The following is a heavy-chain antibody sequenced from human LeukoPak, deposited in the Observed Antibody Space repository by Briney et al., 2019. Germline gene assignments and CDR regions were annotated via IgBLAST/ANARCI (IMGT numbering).Heavy chain of an antibody. Sequence: SETLSLTPTVSVGSITSDYCSWIPQPPGTGLGWFGYIYYSGSTNYNPSLQSRVTISVDTSKNQFSLKLSSVTAADTAVYYWARAYDYVWGSYRYTPLSSYYMDVWGKGTTVTVSS. J-gene: IGHJ6*03. CDR3: ARAYDYVWGSYRYTPLSSYYMDV. D-gene: IGHD3-16*02. V-gene: IGHV4-59*01. CDR1: VGSITSDY. CDR2: IYYSGST.